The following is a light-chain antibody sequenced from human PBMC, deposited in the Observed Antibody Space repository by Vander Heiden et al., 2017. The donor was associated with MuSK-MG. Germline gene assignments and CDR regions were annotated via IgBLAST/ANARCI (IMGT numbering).Light chain of an antibody. CDR3: SYHAGSYYV. Sequence: QSALTQPRSVSVSPGQSVTISCTGTSTDVGGSNYVSWYQQPPGKAPKPIIYDVTNRPSWVPDCFSVSTSSTTASLTISGRQAEDEDYYYFSYHAGSYYVFGGGTKLTVL. V-gene: IGLV2-11*01. J-gene: IGLJ3*02. CDR1: STDVGGSNY. CDR2: DVT.